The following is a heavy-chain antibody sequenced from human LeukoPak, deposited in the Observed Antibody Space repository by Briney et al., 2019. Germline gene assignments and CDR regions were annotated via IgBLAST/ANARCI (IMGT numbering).Heavy chain of an antibody. D-gene: IGHD3-10*01. V-gene: IGHV4-39*07. CDR3: ARYGSGSYPPYNWFDP. J-gene: IGHJ5*02. CDR1: GGSISSSSYY. CDR2: IYYSGST. Sequence: ASETLSLTCTVSGGSISSSSYYWGWIRQPPGKGLEWIGSIYYSGSTYYNPSLKSRVTISVDTSKNQFSLKLSSVTAADTAVYYCARYGSGSYPPYNWFDPWGQGTLVTVSS.